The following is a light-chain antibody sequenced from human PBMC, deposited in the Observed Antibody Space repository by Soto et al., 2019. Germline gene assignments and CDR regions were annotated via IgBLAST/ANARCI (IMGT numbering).Light chain of an antibody. J-gene: IGLJ3*02. CDR1: SSNIGAGYY. CDR2: GNN. Sequence: QSVLTQPPSVSGAPGQRVTISCTGNSSNIGAGYYVHWYQQLPGTAPKLLIFGNNNRPSGVPDRFSGSKSGTSASLAITGLQADDEADYYCQSYDRSLSGRVFGGGTRSPS. CDR3: QSYDRSLSGRV. V-gene: IGLV1-40*01.